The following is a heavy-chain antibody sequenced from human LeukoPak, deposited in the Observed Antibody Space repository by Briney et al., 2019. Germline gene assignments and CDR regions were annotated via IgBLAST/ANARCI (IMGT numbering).Heavy chain of an antibody. Sequence: ASVKVSCKASGYTFSNYDINWVRQVTGQGLEWMGWMNPKSGNIGYARKFKGRVTMTSNSSINTAYMELTSLRIQDTAVYYCTRGRSFWFDPWGQGALVTVFS. CDR2: MNPKSGNI. V-gene: IGHV1-8*01. CDR3: TRGRSFWFDP. J-gene: IGHJ5*02. D-gene: IGHD3-10*01. CDR1: GYTFSNYD.